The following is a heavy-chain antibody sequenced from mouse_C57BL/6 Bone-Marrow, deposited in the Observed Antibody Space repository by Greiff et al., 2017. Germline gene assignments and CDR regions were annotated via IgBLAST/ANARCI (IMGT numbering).Heavy chain of an antibody. CDR3: ARDDDYFYYYAMDY. J-gene: IGHJ4*01. D-gene: IGHD2-3*01. V-gene: IGHV5-4*01. CDR1: GFTFSSYA. Sequence: EVMLVESGGGLVEPGGSLKLSCAASGFTFSSYAMSWVRQTPEKRLEWVATISDGGSYTYYPDNVKGRFTISRDNAKNNLYLQMSHLKSEDTAMYYCARDDDYFYYYAMDYWGQGTSVTVSS. CDR2: ISDGGSYT.